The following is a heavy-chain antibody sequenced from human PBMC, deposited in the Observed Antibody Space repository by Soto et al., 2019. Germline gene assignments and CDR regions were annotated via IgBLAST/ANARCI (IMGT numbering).Heavy chain of an antibody. Sequence: EVQLLESGGGLVQPGGSLRLSCAASGFTFSSYAMSWVRQAPGKGLEWVSGISGSGGSTYYADSVKGRFTISRDNSKNTLYLQMSSLRAEDTAVYYCAKESSNGWRNWFDPWGQGTLVAVSP. V-gene: IGHV3-23*01. CDR3: AKESSNGWRNWFDP. J-gene: IGHJ5*02. CDR2: ISGSGGST. D-gene: IGHD2-8*01. CDR1: GFTFSSYA.